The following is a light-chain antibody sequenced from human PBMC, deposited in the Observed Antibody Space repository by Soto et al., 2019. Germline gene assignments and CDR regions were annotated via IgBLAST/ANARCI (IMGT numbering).Light chain of an antibody. V-gene: IGKV1-39*01. CDR2: AAS. Sequence: DIQMTQSPSSLSASLGDRVTITCRASQSISSYLNWYQQKPGKAPKLLIYAASSLQSGVPSRFSGSGSGTDFTLTISSLKHEDFATYYCQQSYSTLGTFGQGTRWIS. CDR3: QQSYSTLGT. J-gene: IGKJ1*01. CDR1: QSISSY.